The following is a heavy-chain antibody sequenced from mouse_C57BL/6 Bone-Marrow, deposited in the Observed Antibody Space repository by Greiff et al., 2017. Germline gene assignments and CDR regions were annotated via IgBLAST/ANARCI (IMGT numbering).Heavy chain of an antibody. V-gene: IGHV5-6*01. J-gene: IGHJ3*01. CDR3: ARQIYYDYDPLAY. CDR2: ISSGGSYT. D-gene: IGHD2-4*01. Sequence: EVQGVESGGDLVKPGGSLKLSCAASGFTFSSYGMSWVRQTPDKRLEWVATISSGGSYTYYTDSVKGRFTISRDNAKNTLYLQMSSLKSEDTSMYYCARQIYYDYDPLAYWGQGTLVTVSA. CDR1: GFTFSSYG.